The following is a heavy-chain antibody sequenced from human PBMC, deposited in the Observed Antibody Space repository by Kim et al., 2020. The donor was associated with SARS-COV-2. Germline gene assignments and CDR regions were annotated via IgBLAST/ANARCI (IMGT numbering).Heavy chain of an antibody. CDR1: GFTFRRSS. D-gene: IGHD2-8*01. CDR2: ISSSGDVV. J-gene: IGHJ6*02. Sequence: GGSLRLSCAASGFTFRRSSLNWVRQAPGKGLQWVSHISSSGDVVYYLDSVKGRFTMSRDNAKKSLYLQMNGLRDEDTAVYYCVKDSNGEQAVYYYGMDVWGQGTTVTVSS. CDR3: VKDSNGEQAVYYYGMDV. V-gene: IGHV3-48*02.